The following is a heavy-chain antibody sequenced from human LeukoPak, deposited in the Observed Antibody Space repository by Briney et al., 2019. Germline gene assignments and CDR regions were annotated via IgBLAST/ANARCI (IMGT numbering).Heavy chain of an antibody. CDR2: INPIGGTT. CDR3: ARMWSTATSGWNWFDP. V-gene: IGHV1-2*02. Sequence: ASVKVSCKASGYTFTSYYIHWVRQAPGQGLEWMGIINPIGGTTNYAQKFQGRVTMTRDTSISTAYMELSSLRSDDTAMYYCARMWSTATSGWNWFDPWGQGTLVTVSS. D-gene: IGHD6-13*01. J-gene: IGHJ5*02. CDR1: GYTFTSYY.